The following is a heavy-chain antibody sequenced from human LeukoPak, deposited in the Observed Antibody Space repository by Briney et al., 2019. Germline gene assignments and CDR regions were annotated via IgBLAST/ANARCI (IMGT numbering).Heavy chain of an antibody. V-gene: IGHV4-59*01. Sequence: SETLSLTCAVYGGSFSGYYWSWIRQPPGKGLEWIGYIYYSGSTNYNPSLKSRVTISVDTSKNQLSLKLSSVTAADTAVYYCARGSCSGGSCYPTYGMDVWGQGTTVTVSS. CDR1: GGSFSGYY. CDR2: IYYSGST. D-gene: IGHD2-15*01. J-gene: IGHJ6*02. CDR3: ARGSCSGGSCYPTYGMDV.